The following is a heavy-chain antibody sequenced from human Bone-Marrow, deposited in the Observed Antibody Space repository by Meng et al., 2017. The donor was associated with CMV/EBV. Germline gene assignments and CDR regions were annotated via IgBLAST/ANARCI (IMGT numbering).Heavy chain of an antibody. D-gene: IGHD6-19*01. Sequence: GESLKIPCAASGFTFSDYYMSWIRQAPGKGLEWVSYISSSGSTIYYADSVKGRFTISRDNAKNSLYLQMDSVRAEDTAVYYCARERRVSSGRTYNFDYWVQGTLDTVSS. J-gene: IGHJ4*02. V-gene: IGHV3-11*04. CDR3: ARERRVSSGRTYNFDY. CDR2: ISSSGSTI. CDR1: GFTFSDYY.